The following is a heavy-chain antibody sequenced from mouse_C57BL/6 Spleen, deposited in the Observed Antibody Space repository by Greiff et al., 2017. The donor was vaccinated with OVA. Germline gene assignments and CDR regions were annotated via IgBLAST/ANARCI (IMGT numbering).Heavy chain of an antibody. J-gene: IGHJ4*01. V-gene: IGHV5-17*01. D-gene: IGHD2-3*01. CDR2: ISSGSSTI. CDR3: ARRRDGYYYAMDY. Sequence: EVKVVESGGGLVKPGGSLKLSCAASGFTFSDYGMHWVRQAPEKGLEWVAYISSGSSTIYYADTVKGRFTISRDNAKNTLFLQMTSLRSEDTAMYYCARRRDGYYYAMDYWGQGTSVTVSS. CDR1: GFTFSDYG.